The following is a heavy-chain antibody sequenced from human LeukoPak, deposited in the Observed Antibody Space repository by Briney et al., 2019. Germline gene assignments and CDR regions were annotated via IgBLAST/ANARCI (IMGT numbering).Heavy chain of an antibody. D-gene: IGHD6-19*01. CDR2: ISYDGSNK. CDR3: ARDPDSSGWYYFDY. CDR1: GFTLSNYA. V-gene: IGHV3-30*04. Sequence: GGSLRLSCAASGFTLSNYAMHWVRQAPGKGLEWVAVISYDGSNKYYADSVKGRFTISRDNSKNTLYLQMNSLRAEDTAVYCCARDPDSSGWYYFDYWGQGARVTVSS. J-gene: IGHJ4*02.